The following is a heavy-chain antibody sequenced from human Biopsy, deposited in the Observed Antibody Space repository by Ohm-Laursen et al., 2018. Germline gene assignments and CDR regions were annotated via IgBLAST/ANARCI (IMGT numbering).Heavy chain of an antibody. D-gene: IGHD2-8*01. CDR1: GFTFSGFS. V-gene: IGHV3-21*01. CDR2: ISASGNHI. Sequence: SLRLSCAASGFTFSGFSMNWVRQAPGKGLEWVSSISASGNHIYYTDSVKGRFTVSRDNGKNSVYLQMNSRRVEDTAVYYCARDGEAKYCKHGVCPSDFWGQGTLVTVSS. CDR3: ARDGEAKYCKHGVCPSDF. J-gene: IGHJ4*02.